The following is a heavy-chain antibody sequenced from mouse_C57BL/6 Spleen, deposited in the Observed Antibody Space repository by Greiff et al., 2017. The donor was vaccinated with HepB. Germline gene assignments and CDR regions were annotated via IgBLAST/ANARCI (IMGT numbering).Heavy chain of an antibody. CDR2: IDPNSGGT. Sequence: QVQLKQPGAELVKPGASVKLSCKASGYTFTSYWMHWVKQRPGRGLEWIGRIDPNSGGTKYNEKFKSKATLTVDKPSSTAYMQLSSLTSEDSAVYYCARDYYGSSFYFDVWGTGTTVTVSS. V-gene: IGHV1-72*01. CDR3: ARDYYGSSFYFDV. D-gene: IGHD1-1*01. CDR1: GYTFTSYW. J-gene: IGHJ1*03.